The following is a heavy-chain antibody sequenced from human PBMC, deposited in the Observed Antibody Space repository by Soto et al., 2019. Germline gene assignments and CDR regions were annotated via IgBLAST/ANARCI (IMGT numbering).Heavy chain of an antibody. CDR2: IYYSGST. Sequence: SETLSLTCTVSGGSISSYYWSWIRQPPGKGLEWIGYIYYSGSTNYNPSLKSRVTISVDTSKNQFSLKLSSVTAADTAVYYCARGLPAAIDIGAFDIWGQGTMVTVSS. CDR3: ARGLPAAIDIGAFDI. V-gene: IGHV4-59*01. J-gene: IGHJ3*02. D-gene: IGHD2-2*01. CDR1: GGSISSYY.